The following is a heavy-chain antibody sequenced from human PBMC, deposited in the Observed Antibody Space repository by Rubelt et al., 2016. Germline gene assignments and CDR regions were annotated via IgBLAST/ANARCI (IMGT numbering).Heavy chain of an antibody. J-gene: IGHJ4*02. Sequence: QLQLQESGPGLVKPSETLSLTCTVSGGSISSSSYYWGWIRQPPGKGLEWIGSIYYSGSTYYNPSLKSRVTISVDTSKNQFSLKLSAVTAADTAVYYCARVELEPPYRWFTWGQGTLVTVSS. CDR1: GGSISSSSYY. D-gene: IGHD1-14*01. CDR2: IYYSGST. CDR3: ARVELEPPYRWFT. V-gene: IGHV4-39*07.